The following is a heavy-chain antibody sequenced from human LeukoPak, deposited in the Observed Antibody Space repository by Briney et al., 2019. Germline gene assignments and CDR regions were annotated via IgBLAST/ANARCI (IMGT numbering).Heavy chain of an antibody. Sequence: GGSLKLSCAASGFTFSSYAMSWVRQAPGKGLEWVSAISGSGGSTYYADSVKGRFTISRDNSKNTLYLQMNSLRAEDMAVYYCAKSDGLQLRYFDYWGQGTLVTVSS. J-gene: IGHJ4*02. V-gene: IGHV3-23*01. CDR1: GFTFSSYA. CDR3: AKSDGLQLRYFDY. D-gene: IGHD5-24*01. CDR2: ISGSGGST.